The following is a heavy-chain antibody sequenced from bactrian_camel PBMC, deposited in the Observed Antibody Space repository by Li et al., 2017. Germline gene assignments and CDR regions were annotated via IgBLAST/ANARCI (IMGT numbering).Heavy chain of an antibody. CDR2: IYAGGGRP. D-gene: IGHD3*01. J-gene: IGHJ5*01. Sequence: HVQLVESGGGSVQPGGSLKLACAATESTCVVSGVTRNQYCIGWFRQGPGNEREGVASIYAGGGRPHYADSVKGRFTIDLDLAKNTLHLQMSSLEPEDSALYYCAVSDTCAALAFGYWGQGTQVTVS. CDR1: GVTRNQYC. V-gene: IGHV3S1*01. CDR3: AVSDTCAALAFGY.